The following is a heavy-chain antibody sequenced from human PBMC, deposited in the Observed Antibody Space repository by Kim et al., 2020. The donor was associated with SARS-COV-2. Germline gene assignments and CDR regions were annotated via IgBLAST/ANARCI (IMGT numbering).Heavy chain of an antibody. V-gene: IGHV3-7*01. J-gene: IGHJ3*02. D-gene: IGHD2-15*01. CDR3: ARPVEVLSATNGFDI. Sequence: GGSLRLSCAASEFTFSSYWMNWVRQAPGKGLEWVANINQAGSEQYYVDSVKGRFTISRDNAKNLLYLHMNSLRADDTAVYYCARPVEVLSATNGFDIWGQGTMVTVSS. CDR1: EFTFSSYW. CDR2: INQAGSEQ.